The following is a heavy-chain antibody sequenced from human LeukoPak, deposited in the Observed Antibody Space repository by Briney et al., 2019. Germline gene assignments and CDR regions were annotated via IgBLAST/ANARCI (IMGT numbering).Heavy chain of an antibody. Sequence: SETLSLTCIVSGFSITDRAYHWGYIRQPPGKGLEWIGSVHYTGNTNYNPSLKSRVTISLDTSKSQFSLRLTSVTAADTAVYYCARLDIIVGATIEDYWGQGTLVTVSS. D-gene: IGHD1-26*01. V-gene: IGHV4-39*07. CDR1: GFSITDRAYH. CDR3: ARLDIIVGATIEDY. CDR2: VHYTGNT. J-gene: IGHJ4*02.